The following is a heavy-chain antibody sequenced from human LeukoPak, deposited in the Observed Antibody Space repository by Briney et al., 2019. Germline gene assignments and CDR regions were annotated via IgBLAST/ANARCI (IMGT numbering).Heavy chain of an antibody. D-gene: IGHD1-26*01. CDR1: GLTFSNAW. V-gene: IGHV3-15*01. CDR2: IKSKIDGGTT. CDR3: TTWACGSTRGYYYYMDI. J-gene: IGHJ6*03. Sequence: GGSLTLSCAVSGLTFSNAWMSWVRQAPGKGREWVGRIKSKIDGGTTDYAAPVKRRFTISREDSKNTLYMQMNSLKTEDITVYYCTTWACGSTRGYYYYMDIWGKGTTVTVSS.